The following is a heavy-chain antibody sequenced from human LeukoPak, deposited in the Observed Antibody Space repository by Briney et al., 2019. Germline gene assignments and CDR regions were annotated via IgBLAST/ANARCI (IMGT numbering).Heavy chain of an antibody. CDR1: AFPFSSYG. J-gene: IGHJ4*02. Sequence: GGSLRLSCAVSAFPFSSYGMHWIRQAPGKGLEWVAVIWHDGNYKYYGDSVKGRFTISRDNSKNTLYLQMNSLRAEDTALYYCASGDYSSGWRLDYWGQGTLVTVSS. CDR3: ASGDYSSGWRLDY. CDR2: IWHDGNYK. D-gene: IGHD6-19*01. V-gene: IGHV3-33*01.